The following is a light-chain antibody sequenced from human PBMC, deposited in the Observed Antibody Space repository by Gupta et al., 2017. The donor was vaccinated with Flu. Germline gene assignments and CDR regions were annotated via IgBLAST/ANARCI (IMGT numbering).Light chain of an antibody. V-gene: IGKV1-39*01. J-gene: IGKJ4*01. CDR1: QSVSGY. CDR2: DVS. Sequence: DIQMTQSPSSLSASVGDSVTISCRASQSVSGYVNWYQQRPGKAPKLLISDVSNLQSGVPSTFRGSGSVTDFTLTITNLQAEDSATYYCQQGFGVPRTFGGGTKVDIK. CDR3: QQGFGVPRT.